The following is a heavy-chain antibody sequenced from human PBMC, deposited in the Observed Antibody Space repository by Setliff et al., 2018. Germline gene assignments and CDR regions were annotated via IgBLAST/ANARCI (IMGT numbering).Heavy chain of an antibody. CDR1: TFTFTKYA. J-gene: IGHJ4*02. V-gene: IGHV3-23*01. CDR2: IHVSGGST. Sequence: PGGSLRLSCVASTFTFTKYAVTWVRQAPGKGLEWVSSIHVSGGSTYYADSVKGRFTISRDNSKSTLYLQMNSLRAEDTAIYYCAKDKDVRVDYFDYWGPGTLVTVSS. D-gene: IGHD3-10*01. CDR3: AKDKDVRVDYFDY.